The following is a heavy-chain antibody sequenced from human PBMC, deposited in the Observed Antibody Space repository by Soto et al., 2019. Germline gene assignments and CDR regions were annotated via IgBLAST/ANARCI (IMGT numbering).Heavy chain of an antibody. D-gene: IGHD5-18*01. Sequence: QVQLQESGPGLVKPSETLSIPCAVSGGSISSYYWSWIRQPPGKGHEWIGYIYYSGSTNYNPSLKSRVTKSVDTSKNEFALKLGSVTAAGTAVYYCARRYGSCFDYWRQGTLVTVPS. CDR2: IYYSGST. J-gene: IGHJ4*02. CDR3: ARRYGSCFDY. V-gene: IGHV4-59*08. CDR1: GGSISSYY.